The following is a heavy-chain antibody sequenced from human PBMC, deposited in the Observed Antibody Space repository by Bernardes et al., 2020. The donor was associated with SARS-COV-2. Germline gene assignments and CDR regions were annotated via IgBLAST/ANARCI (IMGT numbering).Heavy chain of an antibody. Sequence: GGSLRLSCAASGFTFSNSWMNWFRQAPGKGLEWVGHITRKTDCGTTDYSAPVKGRFTISGDDSKNTMYLQMNSLKTEDTSVYYCTTGAEIYYDSSGFSYYFEFWAQGTLATVS. V-gene: IGHV3-15*07. J-gene: IGHJ4*02. CDR1: GFTFSNSW. CDR2: ITRKTDCGTT. D-gene: IGHD3-22*01. CDR3: TTGAEIYYDSSGFSYYFEF.